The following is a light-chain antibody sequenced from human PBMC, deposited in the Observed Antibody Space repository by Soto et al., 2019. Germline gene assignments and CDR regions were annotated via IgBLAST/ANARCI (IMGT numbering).Light chain of an antibody. CDR3: QQSYSTPYT. CDR2: AAS. Sequence: DIPMTQSPSSLSASIGDRVTITCRASQSINRYLNWYQQKPGKAPKLLIYAASSLQSGVPSRFSGSGSGTDFTLTISSLQPEDFATYYCQQSYSTPYTFGQGTKLEIK. V-gene: IGKV1-39*01. CDR1: QSINRY. J-gene: IGKJ2*01.